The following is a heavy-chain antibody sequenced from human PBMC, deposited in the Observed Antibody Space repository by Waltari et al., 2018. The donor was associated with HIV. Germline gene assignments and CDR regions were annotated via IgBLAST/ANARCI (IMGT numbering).Heavy chain of an antibody. CDR2: INHGGNT. J-gene: IGHJ3*01. V-gene: IGHV4-34*01. D-gene: IGHD3-10*01. CDR3: AREWGSGSSYNGAFDR. CDR1: GGSFSTFY. Sequence: QVQLQQWGTGLLKPSETLSLTCAVYGGSFSTFYWSWIHQSPGKGLEWIGEINHGGNTNYNPSLKSRLSMSVDTSKNQFSLNVSSVTAADTAIYYCAREWGSGSSYNGAFDRWGQGTMVTVSS.